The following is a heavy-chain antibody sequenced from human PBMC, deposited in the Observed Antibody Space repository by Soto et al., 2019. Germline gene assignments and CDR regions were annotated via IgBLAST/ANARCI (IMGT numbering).Heavy chain of an antibody. CDR3: ARESRFVGAPGF. J-gene: IGHJ4*02. Sequence: GGSLRLSCAASGFTFSNYDMNWVRQAPGKGLEWVSYITTTASTIYYADSVKGRFTISRDNAKNSLYLQMNSLRAEDTAVYYCARESRFVGAPGFWGQGTLVTVSS. V-gene: IGHV3-48*01. CDR2: ITTTASTI. CDR1: GFTFSNYD. D-gene: IGHD1-26*01.